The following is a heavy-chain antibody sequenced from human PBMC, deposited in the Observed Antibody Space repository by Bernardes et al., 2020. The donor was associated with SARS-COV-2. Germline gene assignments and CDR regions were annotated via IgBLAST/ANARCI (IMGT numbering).Heavy chain of an antibody. CDR1: GFTFSSYD. CDR3: ARDSGRGDFDY. Sequence: GGSLRLSCAASGFTFSSYDMHWVRQATGPGLEWVSGTGTVGDRYYAGSVKGRFTISRENAKNSMYLQMSSLTAGDTAVYFCARDSGRGDFDYWGQGTLVSVSS. CDR2: TGTVGDR. V-gene: IGHV3-13*01. J-gene: IGHJ4*02. D-gene: IGHD5-12*01.